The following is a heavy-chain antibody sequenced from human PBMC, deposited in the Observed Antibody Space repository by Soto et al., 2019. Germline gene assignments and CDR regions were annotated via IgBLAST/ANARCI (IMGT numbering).Heavy chain of an antibody. D-gene: IGHD2-15*01. CDR3: ARILGYCSGGSCDY. Sequence: ASVKVSCKASGYTFTSYAMHWVRQAPGQRLEWMGWINAGNGNTKYSRKFQGRVTITRDTSASTAYMELSSLRSEDTAVYFCARILGYCSGGSCDYWGQGTLVTVS. J-gene: IGHJ4*02. CDR1: GYTFTSYA. V-gene: IGHV1-3*01. CDR2: INAGNGNT.